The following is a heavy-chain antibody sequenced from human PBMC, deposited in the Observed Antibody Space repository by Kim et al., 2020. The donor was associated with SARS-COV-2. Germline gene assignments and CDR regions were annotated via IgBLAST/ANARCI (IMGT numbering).Heavy chain of an antibody. CDR1: GGTFSSYA. Sequence: SVKVSCKASGGTFSSYAISWVRQAPGQGLEWMGRIIPILGIANYAQKFQGRVTITADKSTSTAYMELSSLRSGDTAVYYCAKSREGQRELLDDPDFDYWGQGTLVTVSS. CDR2: IIPILGIA. V-gene: IGHV1-69*04. CDR3: AKSREGQRELLDDPDFDY. J-gene: IGHJ4*02. D-gene: IGHD1-26*01.